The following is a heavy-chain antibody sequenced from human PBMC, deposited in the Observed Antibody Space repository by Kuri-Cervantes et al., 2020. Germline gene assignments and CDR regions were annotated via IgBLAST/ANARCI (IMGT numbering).Heavy chain of an antibody. CDR3: ARDSTIEGIVRAFDI. V-gene: IGHV4-61*08. D-gene: IGHD2-8*01. CDR2: IYYSGST. J-gene: IGHJ3*02. Sequence: SETLSLTCSVSGGSISSNDYYWSWIRQPPGKGLEWIGYIYYSGSTNYNPSLKSRVTISVDTSKNQFSLKLSSVTAADTAVYYCARDSTIEGIVRAFDIWGQGTMVTVSS. CDR1: GGSISSNDYY.